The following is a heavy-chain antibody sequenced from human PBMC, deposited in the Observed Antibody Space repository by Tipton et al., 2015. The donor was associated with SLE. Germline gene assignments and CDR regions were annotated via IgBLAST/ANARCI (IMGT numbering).Heavy chain of an antibody. Sequence: TLSLTCTVSGGSINTGRHYWSWIRQPAGKGLEWIGRIFTKGSTYYTPSLKSRVTTSVDTSKNQFSLSLYSVTVEDTAVYYCARQGTGFGSGRDDYWGQGILVTVSS. D-gene: IGHD1-14*01. CDR1: GGSINTGRHY. V-gene: IGHV4-61*02. CDR3: ARQGTGFGSGRDDY. CDR2: IFTKGST. J-gene: IGHJ4*02.